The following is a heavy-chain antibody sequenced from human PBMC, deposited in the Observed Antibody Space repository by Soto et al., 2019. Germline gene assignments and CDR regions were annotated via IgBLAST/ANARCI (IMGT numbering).Heavy chain of an antibody. CDR2: ISGSGGRT. CDR3: AKRAQIYDPGYYFDF. V-gene: IGHV3-23*01. CDR1: GFTFSDYA. D-gene: IGHD5-12*01. J-gene: IGHJ4*02. Sequence: HPGGSLRLSCAASGFTFSDYAMSWVRQGPGKGLEWVPTISGSGGRTFYADSVKGRFTISRDNSKNTLYLQMNSLRAEDTAVYYCAKRAQIYDPGYYFDFWGQGTPVTVSS.